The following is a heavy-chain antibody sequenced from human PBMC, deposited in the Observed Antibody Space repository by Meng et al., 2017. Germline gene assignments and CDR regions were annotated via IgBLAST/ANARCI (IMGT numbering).Heavy chain of an antibody. CDR3: ARDGATTVTTGWFDP. CDR1: GGSVSSGSYY. CDR2: IYYSGST. Sequence: QVQLQEAGPGLLRPSETLSLTCTGSGGSVSSGSYYWSWIRQPPGKGLEWIGYIYYSGSTNYNPSLKSRVTISVDTSKNQFSLKLSSVTAADTAVYYCARDGATTVTTGWFDPWGQGTLVTVSS. D-gene: IGHD4-17*01. V-gene: IGHV4-61*01. J-gene: IGHJ5*02.